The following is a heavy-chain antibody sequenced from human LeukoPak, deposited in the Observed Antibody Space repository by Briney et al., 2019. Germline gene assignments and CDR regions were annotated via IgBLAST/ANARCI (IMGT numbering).Heavy chain of an antibody. CDR1: GGSISSGDYY. V-gene: IGHV4-30-4*01. CDR3: ARAGLSSSWYVVDY. CDR2: IYYSGST. J-gene: IGHJ4*02. Sequence: SQTLSLTCTVSGGSISSGDYYWSWIRQPPGKGLEWIGYIYYSGSTYYNPSLKSRVIISVDTSKNQFSLRLSSVTAADTAVYYCARAGLSSSWYVVDYWGQGTLVTVSS. D-gene: IGHD6-13*01.